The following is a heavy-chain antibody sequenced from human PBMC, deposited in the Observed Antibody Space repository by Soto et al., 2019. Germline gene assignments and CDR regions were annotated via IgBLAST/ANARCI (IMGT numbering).Heavy chain of an antibody. Sequence: GGSLRLSCAASGFTFRSYGMHWVRQAPGKGLEWVLFISSSGCTIYYVDSVKGLFTISRDNSKISLYLQMNSLRAEDTAVYYCARGPYDYVWGSDPPHFDYWGQGTLVTVSS. CDR2: ISSSGCTI. CDR1: GFTFRSYG. V-gene: IGHV3-48*04. CDR3: ARGPYDYVWGSDPPHFDY. D-gene: IGHD3-16*02. J-gene: IGHJ4*02.